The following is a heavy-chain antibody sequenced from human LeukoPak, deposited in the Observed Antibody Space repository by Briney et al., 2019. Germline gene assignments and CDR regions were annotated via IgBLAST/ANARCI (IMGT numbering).Heavy chain of an antibody. V-gene: IGHV4-30-2*01. CDR1: GGSISSGGYS. CDR3: ARDHRSVGVSWFDP. J-gene: IGHJ5*02. CDR2: IYHSGST. D-gene: IGHD2-8*01. Sequence: SETLSLTCAVSGGSISSGGYSWSWIRQPPGKGLEWIGYIYHSGSTYYNPSLKSRVTISVDRSKNQFSLKLSSVIAADTAVYYCARDHRSVGVSWFDPWGQGTLVTVSS.